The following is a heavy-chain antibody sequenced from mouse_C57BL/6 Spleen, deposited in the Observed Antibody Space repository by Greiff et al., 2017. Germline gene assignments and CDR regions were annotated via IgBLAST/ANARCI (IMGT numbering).Heavy chain of an antibody. V-gene: IGHV1-19*01. J-gene: IGHJ2*01. CDR3: ARSDDYDWFDY. CDR1: GYTFTDYY. Sequence: EVQLQQSGPVLVKPGASVKMSCKASGYTFTDYYMNWVKQSHGQSLEWIGVINPYNGGTGYNQTFKGKATLTVDKSSSTAYMELNSLTSEDTAVYYCARSDDYDWFDYWGQGTTLTVSS. D-gene: IGHD2-4*01. CDR2: INPYNGGT.